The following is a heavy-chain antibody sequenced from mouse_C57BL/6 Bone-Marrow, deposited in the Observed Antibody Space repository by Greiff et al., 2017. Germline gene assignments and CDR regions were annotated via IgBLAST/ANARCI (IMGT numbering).Heavy chain of an antibody. CDR2: IWSGGST. V-gene: IGHV2-2*01. CDR1: GFSLTSYG. J-gene: IGHJ1*03. CDR3: ARKCDYDWYFDV. Sequence: VQLQQSGPGLVQPSQSLSITCTVSGFSLTSYGVHWVRQSPGQGLEWLGVIWSGGSTDYNAAFISRLSISKDNSKSQVFFKMNSLQADDTAIYYCARKCDYDWYFDVWGTGTTVTVSS. D-gene: IGHD2-4*01.